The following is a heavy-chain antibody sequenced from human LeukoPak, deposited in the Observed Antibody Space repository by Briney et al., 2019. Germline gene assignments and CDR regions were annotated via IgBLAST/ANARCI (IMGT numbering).Heavy chain of an antibody. J-gene: IGHJ6*03. CDR1: GFTFSSYG. CDR2: IRYDGSNK. CDR3: AKEDSGSYYYYYYYYMDV. D-gene: IGHD1-26*01. V-gene: IGHV3-30*02. Sequence: GGSLRLSCAASGFTFSSYGMHWVRQAPGKGLEWVAFIRYDGSNKYYADSVKGRFTISRDNSKNTLYLQMNSLRAEDTAVYYSAKEDSGSYYYYYYYYMDVWGKGTTVTVSS.